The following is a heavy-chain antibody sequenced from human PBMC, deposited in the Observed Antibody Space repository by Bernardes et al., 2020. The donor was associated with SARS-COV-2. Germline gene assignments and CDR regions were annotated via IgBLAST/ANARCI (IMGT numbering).Heavy chain of an antibody. V-gene: IGHV3-23*03. CDR1: GFVLQTYA. CDR3: VKDPLRYIGWFGLDV. J-gene: IGHJ6*02. D-gene: IGHD3-9*01. CDR2: ISIDGRDT. Sequence: GGALILSCAASGFVLQTYAMTWVRQAPGKGLEWVATISIDGRDTYYGDSVKGRFTIFRDNSKNTVTLQMSSLRAEDTATYYCVKDPLRYIGWFGLDVWGRGTAVTVSS.